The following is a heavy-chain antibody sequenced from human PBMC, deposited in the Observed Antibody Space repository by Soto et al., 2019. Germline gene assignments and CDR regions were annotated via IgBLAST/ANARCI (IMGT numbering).Heavy chain of an antibody. V-gene: IGHV1-69*06. CDR1: GGTFSSYA. CDR2: IIPIFGTA. J-gene: IGHJ4*02. D-gene: IGHD3-22*01. CDR3: ASLYYYDSSGYYYATFDY. Sequence: ASVKVSCKASGGTFSSYAISSVRQAPGQGXEWMGGIIPIFGTANYAQKFQGRVTITADKSTSTAYMELSSLRSEDTAVYYCASLYYYDSSGYYYATFDYWGQGTLVTVSS.